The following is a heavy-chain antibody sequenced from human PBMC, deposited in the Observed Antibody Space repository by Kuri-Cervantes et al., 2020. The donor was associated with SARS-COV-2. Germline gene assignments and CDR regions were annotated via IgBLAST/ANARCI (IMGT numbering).Heavy chain of an antibody. Sequence: GESLKISCAASGFTFSNYGLHWVRQAPGKGLEWIASISSNSSHMYYGDSVKGRFTISRDNTDNSMYLQMNSLRAEDTAVYYCATVWGHVLRYFDPSPFDYWGQGTLVTVSS. CDR3: ATVWGHVLRYFDPSPFDY. CDR1: GFTFSNYG. J-gene: IGHJ4*02. V-gene: IGHV3-21*01. CDR2: ISSNSSHM. D-gene: IGHD3-9*01.